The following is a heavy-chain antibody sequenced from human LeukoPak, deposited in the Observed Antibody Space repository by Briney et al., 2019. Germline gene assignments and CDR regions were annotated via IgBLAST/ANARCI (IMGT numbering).Heavy chain of an antibody. CDR1: GASISSHY. Sequence: SETLSLTCSVPGASISSHYWSWIRQPPGKGLEWIGYIYYSGSTNYNPSLKSRVTISVDTSKNQFSLRLSSVTAADTAVYYCARVTGYMTEDYFDYWGQGTLITVSS. CDR3: ARVTGYMTEDYFDY. J-gene: IGHJ4*02. D-gene: IGHD6-13*01. CDR2: IYYSGST. V-gene: IGHV4-59*11.